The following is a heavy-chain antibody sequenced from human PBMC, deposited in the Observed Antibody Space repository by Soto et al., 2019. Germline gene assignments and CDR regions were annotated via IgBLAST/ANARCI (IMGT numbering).Heavy chain of an antibody. CDR3: AVVDSTGNWFDP. J-gene: IGHJ5*02. Sequence: PSETLSLTCTVSGGSISSSDFYWGRLRQTPGKGLEFIGSMYYSGSTYYNPSLKSRLTISVDTSKNQFTLKLISVTAADTAVYYCAVVDSTGNWFDPWGEGALVTVSS. D-gene: IGHD6-25*01. V-gene: IGHV4-39*01. CDR2: MYYSGST. CDR1: GGSISSSDFY.